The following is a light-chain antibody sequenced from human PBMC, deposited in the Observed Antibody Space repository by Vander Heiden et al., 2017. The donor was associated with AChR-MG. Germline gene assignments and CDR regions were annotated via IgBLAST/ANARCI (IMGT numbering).Light chain of an antibody. Sequence: SYVLPQPPSVSVAPGKTATITCGGSNIGSKSGHWYQQKPGQAPVLVIYYNTDRPSGSPERFSGSNSENAATLTISRVEAGEEADYFCQVWDRSSDHYVFGTGTKVTVL. CDR2: YNT. J-gene: IGLJ1*01. CDR1: NIGSKS. CDR3: QVWDRSSDHYV. V-gene: IGLV3-21*04.